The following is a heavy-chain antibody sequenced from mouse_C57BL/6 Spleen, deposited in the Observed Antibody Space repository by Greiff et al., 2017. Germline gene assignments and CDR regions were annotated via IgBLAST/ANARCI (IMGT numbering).Heavy chain of an antibody. CDR2: IYPRSGNT. CDR3: ARDYGSSYEGYFDY. Sequence: VQLQQSGAELARPGASVKLSCKASGYTFTSYGISWVKQRTGQGLEWIGEIYPRSGNTYYNEKFKGKATLTADKSSSTAYMELSSLTSEASAVYCCARDYGSSYEGYFDYWGQGTTRTVSS. J-gene: IGHJ2*01. V-gene: IGHV1-81*01. D-gene: IGHD1-1*01. CDR1: GYTFTSYG.